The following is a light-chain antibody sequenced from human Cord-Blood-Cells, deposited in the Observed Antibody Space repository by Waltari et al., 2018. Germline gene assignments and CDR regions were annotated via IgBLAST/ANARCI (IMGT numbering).Light chain of an antibody. Sequence: SALTQPAPVSGSPGPPFTISCPGTSSDVGGSNYVSWYQQHPGKAPKLMIYDISNRPSGVSNRFSGSKSGNTASLTISGLQAEDEADYYCSSYTSSSTWVFGGGTKLTVL. V-gene: IGLV2-14*03. J-gene: IGLJ3*02. CDR3: SSYTSSSTWV. CDR1: SSDVGGSNY. CDR2: DIS.